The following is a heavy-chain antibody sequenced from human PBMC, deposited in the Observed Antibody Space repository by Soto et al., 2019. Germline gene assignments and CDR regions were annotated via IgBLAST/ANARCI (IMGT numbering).Heavy chain of an antibody. CDR3: ASPIVGATTGYFDY. V-gene: IGHV4-31*03. CDR2: IYYSGST. J-gene: IGHJ4*02. CDR1: GGSISSGGYY. Sequence: QVQLQESGPGLVKPSQTLSLTCTVSGGSISSGGYYWSWIRQHPGKGLEWIGYIYYSGSTFYNPSLISRVTVSVDTSKTLYPLKLRHLTSAVTAVYYCASPIVGATTGYFDYWGQGTLVTVSS. D-gene: IGHD1-26*01.